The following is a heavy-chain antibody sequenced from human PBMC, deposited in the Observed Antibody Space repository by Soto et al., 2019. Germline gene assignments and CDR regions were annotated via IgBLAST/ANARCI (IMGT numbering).Heavy chain of an antibody. CDR1: GFTFSSYA. CDR3: AKDEFGCTNGVCYTRFDP. CDR2: ISGSGGST. V-gene: IGHV3-23*01. D-gene: IGHD2-8*01. Sequence: GGSLRLSCAASGFTFSSYAMSWVRQAPGKGLEWVSAISGSGGSTYYADPVKGRFTISRDNSKNTLYLQMNSLRAEDTAVYYCAKDEFGCTNGVCYTRFDPWGQGTLVTVSS. J-gene: IGHJ5*02.